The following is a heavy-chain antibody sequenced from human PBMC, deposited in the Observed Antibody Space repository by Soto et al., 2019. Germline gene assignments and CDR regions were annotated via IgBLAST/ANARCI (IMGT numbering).Heavy chain of an antibody. CDR2: ISSSSSTI. CDR1: GFTFSSYS. D-gene: IGHD3-10*01. J-gene: IGHJ6*04. CDR3: ARVLNLGHPYYGSGIGNDVMDV. Sequence: GGSLRLSCAASGFTFSSYSMNWVRQAPGKGLEWVSYISSSSSTIYYADSVKGRFTISRDNAKNALYLQMNSLRAEDTAVYYCARVLNLGHPYYGSGIGNDVMDVWGKGTTVTVSS. V-gene: IGHV3-48*01.